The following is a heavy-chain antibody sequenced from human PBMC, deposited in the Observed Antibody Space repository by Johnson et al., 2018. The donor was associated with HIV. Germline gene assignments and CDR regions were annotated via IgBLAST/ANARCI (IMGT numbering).Heavy chain of an antibody. D-gene: IGHD6-6*01. CDR2: IKSKTDGGTT. Sequence: VQLLESGGGLVKPGGSLRLSCAASGFTFSHAWMTWVRQAPGKGLEWVGRIKSKTDGGTTDYAAPVQCRFTISRDDSNNTLYLQMNSLKTEDTAVYYCTTLAESSSSMYAFDIWGQGTMVTVSS. CDR1: GFTFSHAW. J-gene: IGHJ3*02. V-gene: IGHV3-15*01. CDR3: TTLAESSSSMYAFDI.